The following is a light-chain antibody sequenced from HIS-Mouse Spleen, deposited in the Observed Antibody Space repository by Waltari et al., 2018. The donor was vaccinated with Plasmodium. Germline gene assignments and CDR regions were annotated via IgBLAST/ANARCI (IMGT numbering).Light chain of an antibody. CDR1: ALPTNY. CDR3: YSTDSSGNHRV. V-gene: IGLV3-10*01. CDR2: EES. Sequence: SYELTQPPSVSVSPGQTARITCSGDALPTNYAYWYQQKSGQAPVLVIYEESKRPSGIPERFSGSSSGTMATLTISGAQVEDEADYYCYSTDSSGNHRVFGGGTKLTVL. J-gene: IGLJ3*02.